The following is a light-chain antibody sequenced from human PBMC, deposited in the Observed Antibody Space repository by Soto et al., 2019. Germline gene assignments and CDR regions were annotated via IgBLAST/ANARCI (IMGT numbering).Light chain of an antibody. V-gene: IGLV2-14*01. CDR3: SSLTTSFTYV. CDR2: EVS. J-gene: IGLJ1*01. Sequence: ALTQPASVSGSPGQSVAISCTGTSSDVGAYNYISWYQQHPGKAPKLLLSEVSNRPSGVSDRFSGSKSGNTASLTISGLQAEDEADYYCSSLTTSFTYVFGTGTKVTVL. CDR1: SSDVGAYNY.